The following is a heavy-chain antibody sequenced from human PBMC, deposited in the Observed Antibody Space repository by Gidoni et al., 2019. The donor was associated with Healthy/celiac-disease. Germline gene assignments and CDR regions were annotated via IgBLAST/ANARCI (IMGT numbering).Heavy chain of an antibody. V-gene: IGHV3-30*04. D-gene: IGHD1-26*01. CDR3: ARDQGKCELGLGLDY. CDR2: ISYDGRNK. Sequence: QVQLVESGGGVVQPGRSLRLSCAASGVTFRSYAMHWVRQGPGKGLEWVAVISYDGRNKYYADSVKGRFTISRDYYKNTLYLQMNSLRAEDTAVYYCARDQGKCELGLGLDYWGQGTLVTVSS. CDR1: GVTFRSYA. J-gene: IGHJ4*02.